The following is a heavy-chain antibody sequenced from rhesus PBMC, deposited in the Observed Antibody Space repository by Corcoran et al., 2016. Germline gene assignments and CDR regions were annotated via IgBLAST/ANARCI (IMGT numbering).Heavy chain of an antibody. Sequence: EVQLVQSGAEVKRPGESLKISCRTSGYSFTSYWLSWVRQMPGKGLEWMGAIDPSDSESSDYPSFQSQVTISAHSAITTAYLQWSRLKASDTATYYCAKGMGLAAAGPLDYWGQGVLVTVSS. CDR3: AKGMGLAAAGPLDY. J-gene: IGHJ4*01. CDR1: GYSFTSYW. V-gene: IGHV5-20*01. CDR2: IDPSDSES. D-gene: IGHD6-25*01.